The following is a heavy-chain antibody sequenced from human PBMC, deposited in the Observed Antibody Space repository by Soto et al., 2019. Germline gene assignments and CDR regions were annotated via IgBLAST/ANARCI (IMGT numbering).Heavy chain of an antibody. CDR3: VKDESINWYSGHFRH. CDR1: GATLDDYA. J-gene: IGHJ1*01. Sequence: GGSLRLSCAASGATLDDYAMHWVRQVPGKGLEWVSGINGNSSSISYADSVKGRFAISRDNAKNSQHLQMNSLRDEDTAFYYCVKDESINWYSGHFRHWGQGTLVTSPQ. D-gene: IGHD6-13*01. CDR2: INGNSSSI. V-gene: IGHV3-9*01.